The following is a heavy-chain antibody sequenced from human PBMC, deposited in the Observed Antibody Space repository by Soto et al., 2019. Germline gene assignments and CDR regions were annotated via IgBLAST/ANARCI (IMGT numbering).Heavy chain of an antibody. J-gene: IGHJ4*02. V-gene: IGHV1-69*13. Sequence: SVKVSCKASGGTFSSYAISWVRQAPGQGLEWMGGIIPIFGTANYAQKFQGRVTITADEPTSTAYMELSSLRSEDTAVYYCARIRGDSSGYYYFDYWGQGTLVTVSS. CDR2: IIPIFGTA. CDR1: GGTFSSYA. D-gene: IGHD3-22*01. CDR3: ARIRGDSSGYYYFDY.